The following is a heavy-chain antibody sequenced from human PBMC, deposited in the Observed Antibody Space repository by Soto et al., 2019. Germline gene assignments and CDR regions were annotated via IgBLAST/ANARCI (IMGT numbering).Heavy chain of an antibody. CDR1: GFTFDDYA. J-gene: IGHJ4*02. CDR3: AKSETSSGWSYFDY. CDR2: ISWNSGSI. D-gene: IGHD6-19*01. V-gene: IGHV3-9*01. Sequence: GGSLRLSCAASGFTFDDYAMHWVRQAPGKGLEWVSGISWNSGSIGYADSVKGRFTISRDNAKNSLYLQMNSLRAEDTALYYCAKSETSSGWSYFDYWGQGTLVTVSS.